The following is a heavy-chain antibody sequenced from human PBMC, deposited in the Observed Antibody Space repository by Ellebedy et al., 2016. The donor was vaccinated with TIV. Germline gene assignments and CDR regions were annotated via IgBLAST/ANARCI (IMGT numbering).Heavy chain of an antibody. CDR1: GYAFDSYI. CDR2: ISAYTGDT. D-gene: IGHD1-26*01. CDR3: ARDMVQGMVAKYLWFDY. J-gene: IGHJ4*02. Sequence: ASVKVSCKASGYAFDSYIISWVRQAPGQGLEWMGWISAYTGDTNYAQKFRDRVTLTTDTSTSTAYMDLRSLTSDDTAVYYCARDMVQGMVAKYLWFDYWGQGTLVTVSS. V-gene: IGHV1-18*01.